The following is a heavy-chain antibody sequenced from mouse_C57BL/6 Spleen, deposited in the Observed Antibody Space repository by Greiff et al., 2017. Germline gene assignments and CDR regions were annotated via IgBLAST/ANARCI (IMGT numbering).Heavy chain of an antibody. J-gene: IGHJ2*01. CDR2: IDPENGDT. CDR3: TTGVADY. Sequence: VQLQQSGAELVRPGASVKLSCTASGFNIKDDYMHWVKQRPEQGLEWIGWIDPENGDTEYASKFQGKATITADTSSNTAYLQLSSLTSDDTAVYYCTTGVADYWGQGTTLTVSS. V-gene: IGHV14-4*01. CDR1: GFNIKDDY. D-gene: IGHD1-1*02.